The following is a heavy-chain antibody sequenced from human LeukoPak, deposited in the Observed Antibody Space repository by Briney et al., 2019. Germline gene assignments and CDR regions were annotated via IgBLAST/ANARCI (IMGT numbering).Heavy chain of an antibody. CDR2: IYYSGST. CDR3: ARGPRSSYYDNSGYYSTSYYFDY. J-gene: IGHJ4*02. CDR1: GCSISGYY. Sequence: SETLSLTCTVSGCSISGYYCSWIRQPPGKGLEWVGYIYYSGSTNYNPSLKSRVTISVDTSKNQFSLKLSSVTAADTAVYYCARGPRSSYYDNSGYYSTSYYFDYWGQGTLVTVSS. V-gene: IGHV4-59*01. D-gene: IGHD3-22*01.